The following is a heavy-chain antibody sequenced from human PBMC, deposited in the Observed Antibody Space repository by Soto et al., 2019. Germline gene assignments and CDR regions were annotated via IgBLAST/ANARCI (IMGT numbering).Heavy chain of an antibody. CDR1: GFTFSSYG. V-gene: IGHV3-30*18. D-gene: IGHD6-19*01. CDR3: AKDRAKPLNHVAGTGRYYYYYGMDV. CDR2: ISYDGSNK. J-gene: IGHJ6*02. Sequence: GGSLRLSCAASGFTFSSYGMHWVRQAPGKGLEWVAVISYDGSNKYYADSVKGRFTISRDNSKNTLYLQMNSLRAEDTAVYYCAKDRAKPLNHVAGTGRYYYYYGMDVRGQGTTVTVSS.